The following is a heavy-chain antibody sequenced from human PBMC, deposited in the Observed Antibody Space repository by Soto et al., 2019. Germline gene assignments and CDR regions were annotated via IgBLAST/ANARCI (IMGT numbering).Heavy chain of an antibody. V-gene: IGHV1-69*13. CDR2: IIPFFDTA. CDR1: GDTFSSYA. D-gene: IGHD2-2*01. J-gene: IGHJ6*02. CDR3: ARHDCISSSCYYYYYYVMDV. Sequence: APVKVSCKASGDTFSSYAISWVRQAPGQGLEWMGGIIPFFDTANYAQQFQGRVTITADESTSTAYMELSSLRSEDTAVYYCARHDCISSSCYYYYYYVMDVWGQGTTVTVSS.